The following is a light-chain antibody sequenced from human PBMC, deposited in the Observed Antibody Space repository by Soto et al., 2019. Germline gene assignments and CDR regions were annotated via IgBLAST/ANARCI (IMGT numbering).Light chain of an antibody. CDR3: SSYTSSSTLV. J-gene: IGLJ2*01. V-gene: IGLV2-14*01. CDR1: SSDVGGYNY. Sequence: QSALTQPASVSGSPGQSITISCTGTSSDVGGYNYVSWYQQHPGIAPKLLIYDVTNGPSGVSNRFSGSKSGNTASLAISGLQAKDGGDYYCSSYTSSSTLVFGGGTKLTVL. CDR2: DVT.